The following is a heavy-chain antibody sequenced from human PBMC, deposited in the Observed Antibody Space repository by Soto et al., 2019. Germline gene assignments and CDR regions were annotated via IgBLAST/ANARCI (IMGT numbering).Heavy chain of an antibody. D-gene: IGHD5-18*01. CDR1: GGTLSMYT. V-gene: IGHV1-69*02. CDR3: ARNTGNWLDP. CDR2: IIPVVGVV. J-gene: IGHJ5*02. Sequence: QVQLVQSGAQMKKTGSSVKVSCKATGGTLSMYTISWVRQAPGQGLEWMGRIIPVVGVVNYAQKFQGRVTITADKXXXXXXXXXXXXXXXXXXXXXCARNTGNWLDPWGQGTLVTVSP.